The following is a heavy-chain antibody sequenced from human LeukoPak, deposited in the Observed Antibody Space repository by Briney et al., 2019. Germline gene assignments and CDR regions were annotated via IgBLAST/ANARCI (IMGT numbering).Heavy chain of an antibody. CDR2: VNHSGST. Sequence: SETLSLTCAVYGGSFSGYYWSWIRQPPGKGLEWIGEVNHSGSTNHNPSLKSRVTISVDTSKNQFSLKLSSVTAADTAVYYCARALGYSYAYGYWGQGTLVTVSS. D-gene: IGHD5-18*01. V-gene: IGHV4-34*01. CDR1: GGSFSGYY. CDR3: ARALGYSYAYGY. J-gene: IGHJ4*02.